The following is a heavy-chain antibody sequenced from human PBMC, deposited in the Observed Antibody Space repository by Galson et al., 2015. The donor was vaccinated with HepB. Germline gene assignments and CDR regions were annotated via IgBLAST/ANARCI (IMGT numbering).Heavy chain of an antibody. Sequence: CAISGDSVSSNSAAWNRIRQSPSRGLEWLGRTYYRSKWYNDYAVSVKSRITINPDTSKNQFSLQLNSVTPEDTAVYYCARGGRSSGWYSPGTGWFDPWGQGTLVTVSS. J-gene: IGHJ5*02. V-gene: IGHV6-1*01. CDR1: GDSVSSNSAA. CDR2: TYYRSKWYN. D-gene: IGHD6-19*01. CDR3: ARGGRSSGWYSPGTGWFDP.